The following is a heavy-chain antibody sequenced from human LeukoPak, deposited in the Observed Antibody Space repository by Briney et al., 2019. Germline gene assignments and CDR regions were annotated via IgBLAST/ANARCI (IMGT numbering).Heavy chain of an antibody. CDR1: GGSISSSNW. V-gene: IGHV4-4*02. Sequence: PSETLSLTCAVSGGSISSSNWWSWVRQPPGKGLEWIGEIYHSGSTNYNPSLKSRVTISVDKSKNQFSLKLSSVTAADTAVYYCARDPTSLRGVFDYWGQGTLVTVSS. CDR2: IYHSGST. CDR3: ARDPTSLRGVFDY. J-gene: IGHJ4*02. D-gene: IGHD3-10*01.